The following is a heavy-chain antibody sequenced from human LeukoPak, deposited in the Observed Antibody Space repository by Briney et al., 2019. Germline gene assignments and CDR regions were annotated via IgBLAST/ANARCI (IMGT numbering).Heavy chain of an antibody. V-gene: IGHV3-53*01. D-gene: IGHD1-14*01. CDR1: GFIVSYKY. J-gene: IGHJ3*02. CDR2: IFGGGST. Sequence: GGPLRLSCAASGFIVSYKYMTWVRQAPGKGLEWVSVIFGGGSTYYADSVKGRFTISRDSSKNTLNLQMNGLRVEDTAVYYCASGLTTTFDASEIWGQGTLVTVSS. CDR3: ASGLTTTFDASEI.